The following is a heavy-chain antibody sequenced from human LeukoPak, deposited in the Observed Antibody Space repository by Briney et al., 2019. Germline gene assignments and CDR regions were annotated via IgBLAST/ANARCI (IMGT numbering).Heavy chain of an antibody. CDR1: GFTFSGFW. V-gene: IGHV3-7*03. D-gene: IGHD5-24*01. J-gene: IGHJ4*02. Sequence: GGSLRLSCAVSGFTFSGFWMSWSRQAPGKGLEWVASINSDGGEGYYADVVKGRFTISRDNAKNSLYLQMNSLRAEDTAVYYCAREWPLQPFDYWGQGTLVTVSS. CDR3: AREWPLQPFDY. CDR2: INSDGGEG.